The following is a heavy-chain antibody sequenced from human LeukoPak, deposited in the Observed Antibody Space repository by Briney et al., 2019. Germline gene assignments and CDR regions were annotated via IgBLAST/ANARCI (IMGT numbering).Heavy chain of an antibody. CDR1: GFTFSSYS. J-gene: IGHJ4*02. V-gene: IGHV3-21*01. D-gene: IGHD1-26*01. CDR3: ARDLLSEGSYPLDY. Sequence: PGGSLRLSCAASGFTFSSYSMNWVRQAPGKGMEWVSSISSSSSYIYYADSVKGRFTISRDNAKNSLYLQMNSLRAEDTAVYYCARDLLSEGSYPLDYWGQGTLVTVSS. CDR2: ISSSSSYI.